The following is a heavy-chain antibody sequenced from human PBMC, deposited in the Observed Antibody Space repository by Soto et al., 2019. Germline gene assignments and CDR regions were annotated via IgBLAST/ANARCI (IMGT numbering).Heavy chain of an antibody. CDR3: TRKGQYPDSSAWGRDCYVDV. CDR1: GFSFTTYGVG. V-gene: IGHV2-5*02. D-gene: IGHD2-21*02. CDR2: IYCDAHK. J-gene: IGHJ6*04. Sequence: QITLKESGPTLVKPTQTLTLTCTFSGFSFTTYGVGVGWIRQAPGKAPEWLALIYCDAHKTFRSALESRLTTTKATTKNQVVLTITNMDPVDTSKYYCTRKGQYPDSSAWGRDCYVDVWGKGTTVTVSS.